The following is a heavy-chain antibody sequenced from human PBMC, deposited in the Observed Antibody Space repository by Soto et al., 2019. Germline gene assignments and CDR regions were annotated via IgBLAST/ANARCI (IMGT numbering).Heavy chain of an antibody. CDR2: ISGSGGST. CDR3: AKLVKLLWFGEAHFDY. V-gene: IGHV3-23*01. D-gene: IGHD3-10*01. CDR1: GFTFSSYS. J-gene: IGHJ4*02. Sequence: PGGSLRLSCAASGFTFSSYSMNWVRQAPGKGLEWVSAISGSGGSTYYADSVKGRFTISRDNSKNTLYLQMNSLRAEDTAVYYCAKLVKLLWFGEAHFDYWGQGTLVTVSS.